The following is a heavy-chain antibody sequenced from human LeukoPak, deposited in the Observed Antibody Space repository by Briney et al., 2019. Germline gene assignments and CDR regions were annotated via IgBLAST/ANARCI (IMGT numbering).Heavy chain of an antibody. D-gene: IGHD2-2*01. CDR3: TRAPHPRCSSSGCYLDY. CDR1: GFTFGDYA. V-gene: IGHV3-49*04. J-gene: IGHJ4*02. Sequence: GGFLRLSCSTSGFTFGDYAMSWVRQAPGKGLEWVGFIQAKAYGGATKYAASVNGRFSISRDDSQSIANLQMNDLKTEDTAVYYCTRAPHPRCSSSGCYLDYWGQGTLVTVSS. CDR2: IQAKAYGGAT.